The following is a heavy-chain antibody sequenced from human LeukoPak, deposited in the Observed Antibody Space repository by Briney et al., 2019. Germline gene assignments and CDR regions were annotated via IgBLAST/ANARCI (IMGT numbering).Heavy chain of an antibody. CDR3: ARDVGARLPGY. Sequence: DPSGTLSLTCAVSGGSISSNNWWSWVRQPPGKGLEWIGEMYHSGSTNYNPSLKSRATISVDKSKNQFSLKVSSVTAADTAVYYCARDVGARLPGYWGQGILVTVSS. J-gene: IGHJ4*02. V-gene: IGHV4-4*02. D-gene: IGHD6-6*01. CDR2: MYHSGST. CDR1: GGSISSNNW.